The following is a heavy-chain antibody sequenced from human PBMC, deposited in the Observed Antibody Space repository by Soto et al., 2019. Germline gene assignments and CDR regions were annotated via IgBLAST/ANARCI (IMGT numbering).Heavy chain of an antibody. V-gene: IGHV1-69*01. D-gene: IGHD3-3*01. CDR3: ARDGDFWSGYESGRGMDV. Sequence: QVQLVQSGAEVKKPGSSVKVSCKASGGTFSSYAISWVRQAPGQGLEWMGGIIPIFGTANYAQKFQGRVTITADESTSTAYMELSSLRSEDTAVYYCARDGDFWSGYESGRGMDVWGQGTTVTVSS. CDR1: GGTFSSYA. J-gene: IGHJ6*02. CDR2: IIPIFGTA.